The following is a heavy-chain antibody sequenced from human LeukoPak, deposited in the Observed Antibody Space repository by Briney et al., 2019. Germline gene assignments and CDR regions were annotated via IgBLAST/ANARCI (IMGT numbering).Heavy chain of an antibody. V-gene: IGHV4-34*01. CDR1: GGSFSGYY. J-gene: IGHJ2*01. Sequence: PSETLSLTCAVYGGSFSGYYWSWIRQPPGKGLEWIGEINHSGSTNYNPSLKSRVTMSVDTSKNQFSLKLNSVTAADMAVYYCARVSSSWYQDWYFDLWGRGTLVTVSS. CDR3: ARVSSSWYQDWYFDL. CDR2: INHSGST. D-gene: IGHD6-13*01.